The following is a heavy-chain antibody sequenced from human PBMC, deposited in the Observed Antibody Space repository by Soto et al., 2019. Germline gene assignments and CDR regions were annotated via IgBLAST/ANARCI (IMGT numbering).Heavy chain of an antibody. CDR3: ARDHSSGPMGYYFDY. D-gene: IGHD6-19*01. CDR2: IYYSGST. J-gene: IGHJ4*02. V-gene: IGHV4-59*01. Sequence: SETLSLTCTHSGGSISRYSWSRIRQPPGKGLEWIGYIYYSGSTNYNPSLKSRVTISVDTSKNQFSLKLSSVTAADTAVYYCARDHSSGPMGYYFDYWGQGTLVTVS. CDR1: GGSISRYS.